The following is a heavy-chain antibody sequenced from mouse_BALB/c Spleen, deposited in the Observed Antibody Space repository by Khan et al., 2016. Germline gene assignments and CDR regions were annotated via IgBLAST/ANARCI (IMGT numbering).Heavy chain of an antibody. D-gene: IGHD2-2*01. Sequence: QIQLVQSGPELKKPGETVKISCKASGYTFTDYSIHWVKQAPGKGLKWMGWINTETGEPTYADDFKGRFAFSLETSASTAYLQINNLKDEDTATYVWASPWLRRAWFAYGGQGTLVTVAA. J-gene: IGHJ3*01. CDR1: GYTFTDYS. CDR3: ASPWLRRAWFAY. CDR2: INTETGEP. V-gene: IGHV9-2-1*01.